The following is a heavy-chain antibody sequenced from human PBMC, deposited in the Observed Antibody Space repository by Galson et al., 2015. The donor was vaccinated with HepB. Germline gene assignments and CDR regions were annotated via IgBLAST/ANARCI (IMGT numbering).Heavy chain of an antibody. CDR1: GFTFSDHY. V-gene: IGHV3-72*01. D-gene: IGHD6-13*01. J-gene: IGHJ4*02. Sequence: SLRLSCAASGFTFSDHYMDWVRQAPGKGLEWVGRTRNKANSYTTEYAASVKGRFTISRDDSKNSLYLQMNSLRAEDTAVYYCARDIPAGVYSSSPDYWGQGTLVTVSS. CDR2: TRNKANSYTT. CDR3: ARDIPAGVYSSSPDY.